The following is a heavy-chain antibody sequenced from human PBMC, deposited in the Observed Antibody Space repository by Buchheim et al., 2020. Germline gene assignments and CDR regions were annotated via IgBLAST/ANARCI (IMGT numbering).Heavy chain of an antibody. Sequence: EVQLVESGGGLLQPGGSLSLSCAASGFTFSSYSMNWVRQAPGKGLEWVSYISSISSTISYADSVKGRFTISRANAKHSLYLQMNSLRAEDTAVYYCARDILYCSGGSCYRFYYYYGMDVWGQGTT. D-gene: IGHD2-15*01. CDR2: ISSISSTI. J-gene: IGHJ6*02. V-gene: IGHV3-48*01. CDR3: ARDILYCSGGSCYRFYYYYGMDV. CDR1: GFTFSSYS.